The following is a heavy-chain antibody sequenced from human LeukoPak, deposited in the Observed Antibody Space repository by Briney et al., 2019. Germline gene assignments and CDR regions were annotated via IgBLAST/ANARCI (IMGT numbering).Heavy chain of an antibody. CDR3: AREGIAAAGHNDAFDI. CDR2: IIPIFGTA. J-gene: IGHJ3*02. D-gene: IGHD6-13*01. V-gene: IGHV1-69*13. Sequence: SVKVSCKASGGTFSSHAISWVRQAPGQGLEWMGGIIPIFGTANYAQKFQGRVTITADESTSTAYMELSSLRSEDTAVYYCAREGIAAAGHNDAFDIWGQGTMVTVSS. CDR1: GGTFSSHA.